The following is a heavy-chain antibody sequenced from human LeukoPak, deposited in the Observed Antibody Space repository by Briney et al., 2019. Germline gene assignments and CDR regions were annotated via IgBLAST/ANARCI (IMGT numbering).Heavy chain of an antibody. CDR1: GFTFSSYS. CDR3: TRDVGYNAFDI. Sequence: TPGGSLRLSCAASGFTFSSYSMNWVRQAPGKGLEWVSSISSGSSYIYYADSVKGRFTISRDNAKNSVYLQMTSLRAEDTAVYYCTRDVGYNAFDIWGQGTMVTISS. J-gene: IGHJ3*02. D-gene: IGHD5-18*01. V-gene: IGHV3-21*01. CDR2: ISSGSSYI.